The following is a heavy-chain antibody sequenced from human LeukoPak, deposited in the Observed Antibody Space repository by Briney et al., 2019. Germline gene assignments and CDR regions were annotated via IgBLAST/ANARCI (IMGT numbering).Heavy chain of an antibody. D-gene: IGHD2-21*02. CDR1: GFNLNNYA. CDR3: AKVGLYGQVVVVTALLGH. V-gene: IGHV3-23*01. Sequence: GGSLRLSCVTSGFNLNNYAMNWVRQAPGKGLEWVAGIIGSRGTTYYTDSVKGRFTFSRDNSKNTLYLQMTSLRAEDTAVYYCAKVGLYGQVVVVTALLGHWGQGTLVT. J-gene: IGHJ4*02. CDR2: IIGSRGTT.